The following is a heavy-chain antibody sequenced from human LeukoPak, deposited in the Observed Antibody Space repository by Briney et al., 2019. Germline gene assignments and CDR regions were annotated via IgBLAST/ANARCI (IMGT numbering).Heavy chain of an antibody. CDR2: IYTSGST. Sequence: SETLSLTCTVSGDSISSGIHYWNWIRQPAGKGLEWIGRIYTSGSTNYNPSLKSRVTMSVDTSKNQFSLKLSSVTAADTAVYYCARTANYYDSSGPIFDYWGQGTLVTVSS. CDR1: GDSISSGIHY. D-gene: IGHD3-22*01. J-gene: IGHJ4*02. V-gene: IGHV4-61*02. CDR3: ARTANYYDSSGPIFDY.